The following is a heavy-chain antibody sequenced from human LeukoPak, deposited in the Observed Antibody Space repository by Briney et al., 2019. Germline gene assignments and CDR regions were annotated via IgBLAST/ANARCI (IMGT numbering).Heavy chain of an antibody. Sequence: GGSLRLSCAASGFTFDDYAMHWVRQAPGKGLEWVSGISWNSGSIGYADSVKGRFTISRDNAKNPLYLQMNSLRAEYTALYYCAKGPYYDFWSGPDYWGQGTLVTVSS. CDR2: ISWNSGSI. CDR1: GFTFDDYA. D-gene: IGHD3-3*01. J-gene: IGHJ4*02. V-gene: IGHV3-9*01. CDR3: AKGPYYDFWSGPDY.